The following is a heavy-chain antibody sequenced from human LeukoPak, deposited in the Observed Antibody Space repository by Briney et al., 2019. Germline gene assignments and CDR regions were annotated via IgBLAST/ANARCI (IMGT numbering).Heavy chain of an antibody. CDR2: IYYSGST. CDR3: AREIIRSNFDY. Sequence: RTSETLSLTCSVSGDSISSRDYYWSWIRQPPGKGLEWIGYIYYSGSTSYNPSLKSRVTISVDTSKNQFSLRLSSVTAADTAVYYCAREIIRSNFDYWGQGTLSPSPQ. V-gene: IGHV4-30-4*08. D-gene: IGHD3-3*01. CDR1: GDSISSRDYY. J-gene: IGHJ4*02.